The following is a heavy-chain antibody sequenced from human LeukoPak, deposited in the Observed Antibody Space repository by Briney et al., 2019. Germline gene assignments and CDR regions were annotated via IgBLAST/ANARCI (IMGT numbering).Heavy chain of an antibody. Sequence: SETLSLTCTVSGGSISSSSYYWGWIRQPPGKGLEWIGSIYYSGSTYYNPSLKSRVTISVDTSKNQFSLKLSSVTAADMAVYYCARDYGDYGVPDYWGQGTLVTVSS. CDR3: ARDYGDYGVPDY. D-gene: IGHD4-17*01. J-gene: IGHJ4*02. CDR2: IYYSGST. CDR1: GGSISSSSYY. V-gene: IGHV4-39*01.